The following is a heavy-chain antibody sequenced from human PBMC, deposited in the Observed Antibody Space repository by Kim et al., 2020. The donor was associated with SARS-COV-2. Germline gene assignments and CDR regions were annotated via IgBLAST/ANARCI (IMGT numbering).Heavy chain of an antibody. Sequence: CNPSLESRVTISVDTSKNQFSLKLSSVTAADTAVYYCARANYYDSSGLYYWGQGTLVTVSS. J-gene: IGHJ4*02. CDR3: ARANYYDSSGLYY. D-gene: IGHD3-22*01. V-gene: IGHV4-34*01.